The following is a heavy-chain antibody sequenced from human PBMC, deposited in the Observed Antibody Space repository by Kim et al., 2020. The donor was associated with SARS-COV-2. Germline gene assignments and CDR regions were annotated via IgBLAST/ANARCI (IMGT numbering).Heavy chain of an antibody. Sequence: GGSLRLSCTASGFKFSDYYVSWIRQAPGKGLEWLVYMGTVDGPVKYHASVEGRFTISRDNNKNSSYLDMRSLRDDDTAVYYFAAGRALGVISRNYWGQGTLVSVSS. CDR3: AAGRALGVISRNY. CDR2: MGTVDGPV. CDR1: GFKFSDYY. J-gene: IGHJ4*02. V-gene: IGHV3-11*01. D-gene: IGHD3-16*02.